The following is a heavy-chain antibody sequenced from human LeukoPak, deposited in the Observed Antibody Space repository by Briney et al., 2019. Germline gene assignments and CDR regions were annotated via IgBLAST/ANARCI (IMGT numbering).Heavy chain of an antibody. D-gene: IGHD1-26*01. CDR1: GYAFTRHY. V-gene: IGHV1-46*01. J-gene: IGHJ3*02. CDR3: ARGIDSASPPLGTFEI. CDR2: INPSGSST. Sequence: ASVKVSCKASGYAFTRHYMHWVRQAPGQGLEWMGLINPSGSSTIYAQKFQGRVTMIRDMSTSTDYMELSSLRSDDTAVYYCARGIDSASPPLGTFEIWGQGTMVTVSS.